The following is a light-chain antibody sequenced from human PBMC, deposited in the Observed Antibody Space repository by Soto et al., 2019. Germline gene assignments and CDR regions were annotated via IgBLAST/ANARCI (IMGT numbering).Light chain of an antibody. CDR1: SSDIGNYDF. CDR3: SSYTTSTSFIL. Sequence: QSVLTQPASVSGSPGQSITISCTGTSSDIGNYDFVSWYQQVPGTAPKAMIYEVSSRPLGVSNRFSDSKSGNTASLTISGLQAEDEAYYYCSSYTTSTSFILFGGGTKVTVL. V-gene: IGLV2-14*01. J-gene: IGLJ2*01. CDR2: EVS.